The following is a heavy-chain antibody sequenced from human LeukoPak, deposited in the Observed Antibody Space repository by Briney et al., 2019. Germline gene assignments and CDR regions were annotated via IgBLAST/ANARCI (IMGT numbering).Heavy chain of an antibody. V-gene: IGHV3-21*04. CDR2: ISSGSTYI. D-gene: IGHD1-26*01. Sequence: GGSLRLSCAGSEFTFSSYSMNWVRQTPGMGLEWVSSISSGSTYIYYADSLQGRISISRDNAKNSVYLQMNSLRAEDTAVYYCARDGAGSYAAFDIWGQGTMVTVSS. CDR3: ARDGAGSYAAFDI. CDR1: EFTFSSYS. J-gene: IGHJ3*02.